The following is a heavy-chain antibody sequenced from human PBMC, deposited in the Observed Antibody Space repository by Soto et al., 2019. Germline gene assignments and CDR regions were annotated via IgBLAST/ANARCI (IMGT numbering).Heavy chain of an antibody. V-gene: IGHV1-46*01. CDR3: ARGTYYDFWSGYYFDY. CDR1: GYTFTSYY. J-gene: IGHJ4*02. Sequence: VKVSCKASGYTFTSYYMHWVRQAPGQGLEWMGIINPSGGSTSYAQKFQGRVTMTRDTSTSTVYMELSSLRSEDTAVYCCARGTYYDFWSGYYFDYWGQGTLVTVSS. D-gene: IGHD3-3*01. CDR2: INPSGGST.